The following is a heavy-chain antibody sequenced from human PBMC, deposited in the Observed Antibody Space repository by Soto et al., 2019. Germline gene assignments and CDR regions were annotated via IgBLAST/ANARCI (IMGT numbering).Heavy chain of an antibody. CDR2: INAGNGNT. Sequence: ASVKVSCKASGYTFTTYAMHWVRQAPGQRLEWMGWINAGNGNTKYSQKFQGRVTITRDTSASTAYMELSSLRSEDTAVYYCARGLNGYLHYFDYWGQGTPVTVSS. J-gene: IGHJ4*02. CDR1: GYTFTTYA. CDR3: ARGLNGYLHYFDY. D-gene: IGHD5-18*01. V-gene: IGHV1-3*01.